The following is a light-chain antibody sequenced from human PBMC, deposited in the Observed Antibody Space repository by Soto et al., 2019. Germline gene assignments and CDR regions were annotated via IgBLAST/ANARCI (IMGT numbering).Light chain of an antibody. V-gene: IGKV3-20*01. CDR1: QSVSSSY. Sequence: EIVLTQSPGTLSLSPGERATLSCRASQSVSSSYLAWYQQKPGQAPRLLIYGASSRATGIPDRFSGSGSGTDFTPPISRREPEDVAVYYCQQYGSTLTWTFGQGTKVEIK. CDR3: QQYGSTLTWT. J-gene: IGKJ1*01. CDR2: GAS.